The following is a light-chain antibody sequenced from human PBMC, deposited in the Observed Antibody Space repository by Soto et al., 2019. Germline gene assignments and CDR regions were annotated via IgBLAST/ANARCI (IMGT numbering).Light chain of an antibody. CDR2: DAS. J-gene: IGKJ4*01. V-gene: IGKV3-11*01. CDR1: QSVSSY. CDR3: QQRSNWPFT. Sequence: EIVLTQSPATLSLSPGERATLSSRASQSVSSYLAWYQQKPGQAPRLLIYDASNRATGITARFSGSGSGKGFSLAITALDPEAFAVYYWQQRSNWPFTFGGGTKVEIK.